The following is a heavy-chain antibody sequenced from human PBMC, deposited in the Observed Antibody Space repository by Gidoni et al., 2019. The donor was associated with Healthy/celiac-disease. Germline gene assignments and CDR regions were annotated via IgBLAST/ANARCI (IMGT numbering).Heavy chain of an antibody. CDR3: ARDSPLGYCSSTSCPGNYYYGMDV. D-gene: IGHD2-2*01. Sequence: EVQLVESGGGLVKPGGSLRLSCAASGFTFSSYSMNWVRQAPGKGLEWVPSISSSSSYIYYADSVKGRFTISRDNAKNSLYLQMNSLRAEDTAVYYCARDSPLGYCSSTSCPGNYYYGMDVWGQGTTVTVSS. V-gene: IGHV3-21*01. J-gene: IGHJ6*02. CDR1: GFTFSSYS. CDR2: ISSSSSYI.